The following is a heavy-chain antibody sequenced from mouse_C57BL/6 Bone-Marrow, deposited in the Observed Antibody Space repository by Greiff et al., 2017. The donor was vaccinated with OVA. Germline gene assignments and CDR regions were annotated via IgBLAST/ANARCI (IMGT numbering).Heavy chain of an antibody. CDR1: GYTFTDYY. CDR3: ARRASSAWYFDV. D-gene: IGHD1-1*01. J-gene: IGHJ1*03. V-gene: IGHV1-76*01. CDR2: IYPGSGNT. Sequence: QVQLQQSGAELVRPGASVKLSCKASGYTFTDYYINWVKQRPGQGLEWIARIYPGSGNTYYNEKFKGKATLTAEKSSSTAYMQLSSLTSEDSAVYSCARRASSAWYFDVWGTGTTVTVSS.